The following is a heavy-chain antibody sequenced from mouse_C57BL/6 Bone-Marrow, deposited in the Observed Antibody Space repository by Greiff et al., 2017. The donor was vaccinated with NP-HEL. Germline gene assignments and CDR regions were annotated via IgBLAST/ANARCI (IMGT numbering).Heavy chain of an antibody. CDR3: ARSPDY. Sequence: QVQLQQSGAELVRPGASVKLSCKASGYTFTSYGISWVKQRPGQGLEWIGVIYPRSGSTYYNEKFKGKATLTADKSSSTAYMELRSLTSEDSAVYVCARSPDYGGQGTTLTVSS. J-gene: IGHJ2*01. CDR2: IYPRSGST. CDR1: GYTFTSYG. V-gene: IGHV1-81*01.